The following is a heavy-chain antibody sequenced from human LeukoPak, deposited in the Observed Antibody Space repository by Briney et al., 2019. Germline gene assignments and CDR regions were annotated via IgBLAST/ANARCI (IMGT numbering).Heavy chain of an antibody. CDR1: GFTFSDHY. V-gene: IGHV3-72*01. D-gene: IGHD6-19*01. CDR3: ARNGWGLGDY. J-gene: IGHJ4*02. Sequence: QPGGSLRLSCAASGFTFSDHYMDWVRQAPGKGLEWVGRAGNKANRYATEYVASVKGRFTTSRDDSKNSLYLQMNSLKTEDTAVYYCARNGWGLGDYWGQGSLVTVSS. CDR2: AGNKANRYAT.